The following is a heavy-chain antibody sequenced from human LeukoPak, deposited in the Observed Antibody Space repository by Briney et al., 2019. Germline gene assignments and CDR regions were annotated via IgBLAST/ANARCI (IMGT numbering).Heavy chain of an antibody. CDR1: GFTFSSYG. J-gene: IGHJ4*02. CDR2: IRSDGSTT. CDR3: TRRYDFWSGYDDFDY. Sequence: GSLRLSCAASGFTFSSYGMHWVRQAPGKGLVWVSRIRSDGSTTSYADSVKGRFTISRDNAKNTLSLQMNSLRAEDTAVYYCTRRYDFWSGYDDFDYWGQGTLVTVSS. D-gene: IGHD3-3*01. V-gene: IGHV3-74*01.